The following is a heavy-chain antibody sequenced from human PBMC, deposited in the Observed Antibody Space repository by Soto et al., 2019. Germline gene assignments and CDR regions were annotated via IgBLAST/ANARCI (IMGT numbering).Heavy chain of an antibody. CDR1: GFSISSYY. CDR2: IYYSGST. D-gene: IGHD4-17*01. Sequence: PSETLSLTCTVSGFSISSYYWSWIRQPPGKGLEWIGYIYYSGSTNYNPSLKSRVTISVDTSKNQFSLKLSSVTAADTAVYYCARQPTTVTTGYWGQGTLVTVSS. CDR3: ARQPTTVTTGY. J-gene: IGHJ4*02. V-gene: IGHV4-59*08.